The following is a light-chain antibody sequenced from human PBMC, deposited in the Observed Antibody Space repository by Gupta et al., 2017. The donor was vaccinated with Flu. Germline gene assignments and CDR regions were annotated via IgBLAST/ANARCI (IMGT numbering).Light chain of an antibody. Sequence: EIALTQSPEFHSVAPKEKVTITCRASQTIGLSLHWYQQKPEQSPKLLIKYASPSISGVPSRFSGSGSGADFTLTINGREAEDAATYYCQQRNSLPKTFGGGTRVEI. J-gene: IGKJ4*01. V-gene: IGKV6-21*02. CDR3: QQRNSLPKT. CDR1: QTIGLS. CDR2: YAS.